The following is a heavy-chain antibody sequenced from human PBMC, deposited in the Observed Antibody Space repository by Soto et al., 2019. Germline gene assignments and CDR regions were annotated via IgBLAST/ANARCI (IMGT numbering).Heavy chain of an antibody. J-gene: IGHJ4*02. Sequence: ASVKVSCKVSGYTLTELSMHWVRQAPGKGLEWMGGFDPEDGETIYAQKFQGRVTMTEDTSTDTAYMELSSLRSEDTAVYYCATDTNPTCSGGSCYSGPFDYWGQGTLVTVSS. V-gene: IGHV1-24*01. CDR3: ATDTNPTCSGGSCYSGPFDY. D-gene: IGHD2-15*01. CDR1: GYTLTELS. CDR2: FDPEDGET.